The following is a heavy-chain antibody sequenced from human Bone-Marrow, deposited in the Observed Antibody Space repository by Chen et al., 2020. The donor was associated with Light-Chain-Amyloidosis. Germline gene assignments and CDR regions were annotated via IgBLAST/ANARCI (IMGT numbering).Heavy chain of an antibody. D-gene: IGHD3-16*01. V-gene: IGHV4-59*01. CDR2: IYNSGTT. CDR1: GGSMDYYY. Sequence: QVQLQESGPGLVKPSETLSLTCTVSGGSMDYYYWNWIRQPPGKGLEWIGYIYNSGTTNYNPSLRNRVTMSVDMSKNQFSLKLSSVTAADTAVYYCVGDNIGGVDFWGHGTPVTVSS. J-gene: IGHJ4*01. CDR3: VGDNIGGVDF.